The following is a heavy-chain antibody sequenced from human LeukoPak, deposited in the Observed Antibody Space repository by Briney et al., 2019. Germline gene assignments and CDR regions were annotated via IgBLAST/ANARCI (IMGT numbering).Heavy chain of an antibody. CDR1: GFTFSSYA. Sequence: GGSLRLSCAASGFTFSSYAMSWVRQAPGKGLEWVSAISGSGGSTYYADSVKGRFTISRDNSKNTLYLQMNSLRAEDTAVYYCAKASTGDFWSGSAIDYWGQGTLVTVSS. V-gene: IGHV3-23*01. CDR2: ISGSGGST. CDR3: AKASTGDFWSGSAIDY. D-gene: IGHD3-3*01. J-gene: IGHJ4*02.